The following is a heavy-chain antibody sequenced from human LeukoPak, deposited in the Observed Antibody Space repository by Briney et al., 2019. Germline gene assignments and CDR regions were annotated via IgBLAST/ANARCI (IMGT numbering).Heavy chain of an antibody. CDR2: IYYSGST. V-gene: IGHV4-59*01. D-gene: IGHD3-22*01. Sequence: ETLSLTCTVSGGSISSYYWSWIRQPPGKGLEWIGYIYYSGSTNYNPSLKSRVTISVDTSKDQFSLKLSSVTAADTAVYYCARYYYDSSGYVFDYWGQGTLVTVSS. CDR3: ARYYYDSSGYVFDY. CDR1: GGSISSYY. J-gene: IGHJ4*02.